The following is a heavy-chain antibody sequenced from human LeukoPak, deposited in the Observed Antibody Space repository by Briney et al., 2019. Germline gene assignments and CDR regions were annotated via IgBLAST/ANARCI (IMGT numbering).Heavy chain of an antibody. CDR2: ISTGGSGI. CDR3: ARDRSGWYYFDY. J-gene: IGHJ4*02. Sequence: TGGSLRLSCAVSGFTLSDYGMNWVRQAPGKGLEWVSYISTGGSGIYYADSVKGRFTISRDNAKNSLYLQMDSLRAEDTAVYYCARDRSGWYYFDYWGQGTLVSVSS. CDR1: GFTLSDYG. D-gene: IGHD6-19*01. V-gene: IGHV3-48*03.